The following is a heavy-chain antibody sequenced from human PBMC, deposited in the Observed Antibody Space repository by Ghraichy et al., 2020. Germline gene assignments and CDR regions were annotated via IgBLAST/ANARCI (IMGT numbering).Heavy chain of an antibody. V-gene: IGHV4-34*10. CDR2: INHSRST. CDR3: ASGTYYFQKDDHPPGRGMDV. CDR1: GGYISGNY. J-gene: IGHJ6*02. D-gene: IGHD3/OR15-3a*01. Sequence: SETLSLTCAVYGGYISGNYWSWVRQPPGEGLEWLGEINHSRSTNYNPSLKSRITVSVDTSKNQFYLKLRSVTAADTAVYYCASGTYYFQKDDHPPGRGMDVWCQGTAVSDSS.